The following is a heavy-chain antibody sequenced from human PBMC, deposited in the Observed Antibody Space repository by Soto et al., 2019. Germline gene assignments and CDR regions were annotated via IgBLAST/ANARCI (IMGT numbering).Heavy chain of an antibody. D-gene: IGHD2-15*01. CDR2: IIPILGIA. CDR3: ARDQAGYCSGGSCPGGY. J-gene: IGHJ4*02. CDR1: GGTFSSYT. Sequence: QVQLVQSGAEVKKPGSSVKVSCKASGGTFSSYTISWVRQAPGQGLEWMGRIIPILGIANYAQKFQGRVTITADKSTSTDYMELSSLRSEDTAVYYCARDQAGYCSGGSCPGGYWGQGTLVTVSS. V-gene: IGHV1-69*08.